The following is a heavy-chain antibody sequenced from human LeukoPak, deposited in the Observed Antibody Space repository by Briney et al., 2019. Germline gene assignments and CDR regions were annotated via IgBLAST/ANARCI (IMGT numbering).Heavy chain of an antibody. CDR3: TTAPGIAAAGHPPPAYFDY. V-gene: IGHV3-15*01. J-gene: IGHJ4*02. CDR2: IKSKTDGGTT. Sequence: PRGSLRLSCAASGFTFSNAWMSWVRQAPGKGLEWVGRIKSKTDGGTTDYAAPVKGRFTISRDDSKNTLYLQMNSLKTEDTAVYYCTTAPGIAAAGHPPPAYFDYWGQGTLVTVSS. CDR1: GFTFSNAW. D-gene: IGHD6-13*01.